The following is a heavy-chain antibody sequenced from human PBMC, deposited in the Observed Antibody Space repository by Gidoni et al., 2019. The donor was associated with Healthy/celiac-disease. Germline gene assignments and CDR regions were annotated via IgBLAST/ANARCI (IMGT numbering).Heavy chain of an antibody. V-gene: IGHV3-23*01. CDR2: ISGIGGST. J-gene: IGHJ5*02. Sequence: EVQMLASGGGLVQPGGSLRLSCAASGFNLGSYALSWVRQAPGKGLEWVSAISGIGGSTYYADSVKGRFTISRDNSKNTLYLQMNSLRAEDTAVYYCAKGPDLYHPVTSWFDPWGQGTLVTVSS. CDR1: GFNLGSYA. D-gene: IGHD4-4*01. CDR3: AKGPDLYHPVTSWFDP.